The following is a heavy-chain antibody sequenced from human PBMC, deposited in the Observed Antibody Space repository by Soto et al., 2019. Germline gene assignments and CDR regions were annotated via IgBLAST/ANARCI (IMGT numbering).Heavy chain of an antibody. D-gene: IGHD3-22*01. CDR3: AHMYYYDGSGYYPTSDY. V-gene: IGHV2-5*01. CDR1: GFSLSSSGMS. CDR2: VYWNDDK. J-gene: IGHJ4*02. Sequence: SGPTLVKPTQTLTLTCTFSGFSLSSSGMSVGWFRQAPGKAPEWLSLVYWNDDKRYSPSLKSRLTISKDTSTNQVVLTMTNMDSVDTGTYYCAHMYYYDGSGYYPTSDYWGQGTLVTVSS.